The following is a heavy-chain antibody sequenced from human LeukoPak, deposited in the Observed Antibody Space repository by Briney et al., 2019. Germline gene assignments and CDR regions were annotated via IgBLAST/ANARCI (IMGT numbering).Heavy chain of an antibody. CDR1: GGSISSGGYS. D-gene: IGHD3-10*01. J-gene: IGHJ3*02. V-gene: IGHV4-30-2*01. Sequence: SQTLSLTCAVSGGSISSGGYSWSWLRQPPGKGLEWIGYIYHSGSTYYNPSLKSRVTISVDRSKNQFSLKLSSVTAADTAVYYCARAEQLLWFGESSSGAFDIWGQGTMVTVSS. CDR3: ARAEQLLWFGESSSGAFDI. CDR2: IYHSGST.